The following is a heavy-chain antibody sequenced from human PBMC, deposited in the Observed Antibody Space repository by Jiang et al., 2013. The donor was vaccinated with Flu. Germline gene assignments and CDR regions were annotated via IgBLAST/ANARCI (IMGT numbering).Heavy chain of an antibody. CDR3: ARAQKYSGFELPYFDY. CDR2: IYDTGST. J-gene: IGHJ4*02. D-gene: IGHD5-12*01. V-gene: IGHV4-39*07. Sequence: GSGLVKPSETLSLTCTVSGGSISSSSYYWGWIRQSPGKGLEWIGGIYDTGSTYSPPSLKSRVTMSVDTSKSQFSLKLRSVTAADTAIYYCARAQKYSGFELPYFDYWGQGTLVTVSS. CDR1: GGSISSSSYY.